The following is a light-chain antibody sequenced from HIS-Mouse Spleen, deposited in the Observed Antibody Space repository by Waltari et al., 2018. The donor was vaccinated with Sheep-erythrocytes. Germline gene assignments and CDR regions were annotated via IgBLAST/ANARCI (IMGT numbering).Light chain of an antibody. CDR1: AVPKQY. Sequence: SYELTQPPSVSVSPGQTARITCPGDAVPKQYAYWYQQKSGQAPVLVIYEDSKRPSGIPERFSGSTSGTMATLTISGAQVEDEADYYCYSTDSSGNHWVFGGGTKLTVL. V-gene: IGLV3-10*01. J-gene: IGLJ3*02. CDR3: YSTDSSGNHWV. CDR2: EDS.